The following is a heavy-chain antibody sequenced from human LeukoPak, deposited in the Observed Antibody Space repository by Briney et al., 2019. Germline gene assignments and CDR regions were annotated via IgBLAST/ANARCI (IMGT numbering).Heavy chain of an antibody. Sequence: EGSLRLSCAGSGFTFRSYAMSWVRQSPVKGLEWVSAISGSGDGTYYADSVKGRFTISRDNSKNTLYLQMNSLRAEDTAVYYCAKDPTTPYDSSGPYGGYWGQGTLVTVSS. J-gene: IGHJ4*02. CDR2: ISGSGDGT. CDR3: AKDPTTPYDSSGPYGGY. D-gene: IGHD3-22*01. V-gene: IGHV3-23*01. CDR1: GFTFRSYA.